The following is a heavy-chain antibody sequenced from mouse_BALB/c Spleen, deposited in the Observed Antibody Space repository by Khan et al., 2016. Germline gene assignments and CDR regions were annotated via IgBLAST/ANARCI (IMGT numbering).Heavy chain of an antibody. CDR3: ARKNWEYAMDY. CDR1: GYTFTNYG. V-gene: IGHV9-3-1*01. CDR2: INTYTGEP. J-gene: IGHJ4*01. Sequence: QIQLVQSGPELKKPGETVKISCKASGYTFTNYGMNWVKQAPGKGLKWMGWINTYTGEPTYADDFKGRFAFSLETSASTAYLLINNLKNEDTATYFCARKNWEYAMDYWGQGTSVTVSS. D-gene: IGHD4-1*01.